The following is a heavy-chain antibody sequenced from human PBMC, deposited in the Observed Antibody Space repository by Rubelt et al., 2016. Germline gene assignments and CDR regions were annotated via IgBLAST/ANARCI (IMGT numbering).Heavy chain of an antibody. D-gene: IGHD6-19*01. CDR1: GFTFSSYS. CDR2: ISRSSSTI. J-gene: IGHJ4*02. CDR3: ARDSSGWYGEKDY. Sequence: VQLVESGGGVVQPGRSLRLSCAASGFTFSSYSMNWVRQAPGTGLEWVSYISRSSSTIYYAESVKGRFTISRDNVKNALYLQMNSLRAEDTAVYYCARDSSGWYGEKDYWGQGTLVTVSS. V-gene: IGHV3-48*04.